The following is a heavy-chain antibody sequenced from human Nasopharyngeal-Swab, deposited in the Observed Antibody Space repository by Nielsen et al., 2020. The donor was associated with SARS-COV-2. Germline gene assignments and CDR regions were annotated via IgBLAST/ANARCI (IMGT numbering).Heavy chain of an antibody. J-gene: IGHJ4*02. CDR3: ARCFDY. V-gene: IGHV4-59*08. Sequence: SETLSLTCTVSGASTSSYYWSWIRQPPGKGLEWVAYSHYSGSTNYTPSLKSRVTMSVDTSTRPFSLMLTSVTAADTAVYYCARCFDYWGQGTLVTVSS. CDR2: SHYSGST. CDR1: GASTSSYY.